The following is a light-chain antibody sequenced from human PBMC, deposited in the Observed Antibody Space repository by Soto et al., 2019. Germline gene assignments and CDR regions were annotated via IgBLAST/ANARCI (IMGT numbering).Light chain of an antibody. J-gene: IGKJ1*01. CDR1: QSVSSTF. Sequence: ESVLTQSPGTLSVSPGERATLSCRASQSVSSTFLAWFQQKPGQAPRLLIYGTSSRATGIPDRFSGSGSGTDFTLTISRLEPEDFAVYFCQQYGISPWTFGQGTKVDIK. CDR2: GTS. CDR3: QQYGISPWT. V-gene: IGKV3-20*01.